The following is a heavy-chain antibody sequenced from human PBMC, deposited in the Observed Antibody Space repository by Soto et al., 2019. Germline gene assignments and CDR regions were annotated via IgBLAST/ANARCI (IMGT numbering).Heavy chain of an antibody. J-gene: IGHJ6*02. Sequence: VSCKASGFTFTSSAVQWVRQARGQRLEWIGWIVVGSGNTNYAQKFQERVTITRDMSTSTAYMELSSLRSEDTSVYYCAADWGVVADTYYYGMEVWGQGTTVTASS. D-gene: IGHD2-15*01. CDR2: IVVGSGNT. V-gene: IGHV1-58*01. CDR3: AADWGVVADTYYYGMEV. CDR1: GFTFTSSA.